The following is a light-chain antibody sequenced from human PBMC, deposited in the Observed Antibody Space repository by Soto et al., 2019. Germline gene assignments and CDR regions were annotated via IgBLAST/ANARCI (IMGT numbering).Light chain of an antibody. V-gene: IGKV3-11*01. Sequence: EMVMTPTSNTRSVAAGVRSTLSCRAIQSVSSSYLAWYQQKPGQAPRLLIYDASNRATGIPARFSGSGSGTDVTLTISSLEPEDFAIYYCQQRSNWPPFTFGPGTKVDIK. J-gene: IGKJ3*01. CDR1: QSVSSSY. CDR2: DAS. CDR3: QQRSNWPPFT.